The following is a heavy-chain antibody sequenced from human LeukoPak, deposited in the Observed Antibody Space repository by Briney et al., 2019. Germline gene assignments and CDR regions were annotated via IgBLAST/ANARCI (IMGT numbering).Heavy chain of an antibody. Sequence: GGSLRLSCAASGFTFSSYAMHWVRQAPGKGLEWVAVISYDGSNKYYADSVKGRFAISRDNSKNTLYLQMNSLRAEDTAVYYCAISFGVVNPIDYWGQGTLVTVSS. J-gene: IGHJ4*02. CDR2: ISYDGSNK. D-gene: IGHD3-3*01. CDR3: AISFGVVNPIDY. V-gene: IGHV3-30*09. CDR1: GFTFSSYA.